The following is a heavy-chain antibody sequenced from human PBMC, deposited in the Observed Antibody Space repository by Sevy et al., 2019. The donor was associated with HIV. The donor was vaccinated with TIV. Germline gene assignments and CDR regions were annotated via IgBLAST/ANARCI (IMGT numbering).Heavy chain of an antibody. Sequence: SETLSLTCTVSGASISSSGYYWGWIRQPPGKGLEWIASINYSGITFYNPSLKSRITISADTSKNQFSLDRNSVTAADTAIYYCAGPILTYNNGWSYYDYWGQGTVVTV. D-gene: IGHD6-19*01. CDR3: AGPILTYNNGWSYYDY. CDR1: GASISSSGYY. J-gene: IGHJ4*02. V-gene: IGHV4-39*01. CDR2: INYSGIT.